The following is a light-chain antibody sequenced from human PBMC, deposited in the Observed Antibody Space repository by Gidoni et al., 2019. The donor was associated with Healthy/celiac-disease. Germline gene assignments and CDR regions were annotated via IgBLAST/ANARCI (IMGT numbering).Light chain of an antibody. Sequence: DIQMTQSPSSLSASVGDRVTITCRASQSISSYLHWYQQKPGKAPKLLIYAASSLQSGVPSRFSGSGSGTDFTLTISSLQPEDFATYYCQQSYSTPGTFGQGTKVESK. CDR2: AAS. CDR3: QQSYSTPGT. CDR1: QSISSY. J-gene: IGKJ1*01. V-gene: IGKV1-39*01.